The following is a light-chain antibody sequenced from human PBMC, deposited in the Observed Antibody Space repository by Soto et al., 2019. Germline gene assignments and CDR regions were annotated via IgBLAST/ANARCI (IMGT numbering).Light chain of an antibody. V-gene: IGKV3-20*01. CDR3: QQYGRSPT. CDR2: GTS. J-gene: IGKJ1*01. Sequence: EIVLTQSPGTLSLSPGERATLSCRASQSISSSYLAWYQQKPGQAPRLLIHGTSSRATGIPGRFSGSGSGTDFTLTISRLKPEDFAVYYCQQYGRSPTFGPGTKVDIK. CDR1: QSISSSY.